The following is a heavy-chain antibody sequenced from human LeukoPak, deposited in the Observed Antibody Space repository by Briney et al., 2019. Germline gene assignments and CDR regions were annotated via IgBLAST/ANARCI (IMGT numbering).Heavy chain of an antibody. V-gene: IGHV4-4*09. J-gene: IGHJ4*02. D-gene: IGHD3-3*01. Sequence: CLWIRQPPGKGLEWIGYIFTSGSTNYNPSLKSRVTISVDTSKNQFSLELSSVTATDTAVYYCARRYFWSGYYFYDYWGQGTLVTVSS. CDR3: ARRYFWSGYYFYDY. CDR2: IFTSGST.